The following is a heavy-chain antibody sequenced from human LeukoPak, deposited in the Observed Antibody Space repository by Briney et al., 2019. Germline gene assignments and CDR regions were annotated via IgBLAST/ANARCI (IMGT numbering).Heavy chain of an antibody. CDR2: ISYDGSNK. D-gene: IGHD2-15*01. CDR1: GFTFSSYG. V-gene: IGHV3-30*18. J-gene: IGHJ3*02. CDR3: AKLEVVVVAATDDAFDI. Sequence: GGSLRLSCAASGFTFSSYGMHWVRQAPGKGLEWVAVISYDGSNKYYADSVKGQFTISRDNSKNTLYLQMNSLRAEDTAAYYCAKLEVVVVAATDDAFDIWGQGTMVTVSS.